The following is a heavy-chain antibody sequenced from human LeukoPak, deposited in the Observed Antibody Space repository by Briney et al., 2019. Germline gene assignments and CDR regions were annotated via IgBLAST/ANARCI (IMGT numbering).Heavy chain of an antibody. CDR3: AKSGTYFDFDH. CDR1: GLTFSGSW. CDR2: IDRDGGEK. J-gene: IGHJ4*02. V-gene: IGHV3-7*01. Sequence: GGSLRPSCAASGLTFSGSWMSWVRQAPGQGLEWVALIDRDGGEKYYGDSVKGRFTISRDNTKNSLYLQMNSLIPEDTAVYYCAKSGTYFDFDHWGQGTLVTVTS. D-gene: IGHD2-21*01.